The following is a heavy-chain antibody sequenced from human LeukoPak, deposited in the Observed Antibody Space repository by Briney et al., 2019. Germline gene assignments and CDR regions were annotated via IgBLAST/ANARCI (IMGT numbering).Heavy chain of an antibody. D-gene: IGHD3-3*01. CDR3: ARVWKPPYYDFWSGYYPHYYYYGMDV. J-gene: IGHJ6*01. V-gene: IGHV4-59*01. CDR1: GGSISSYY. Sequence: SETLSLTCTVSGGSISSYYWSWIRQPPGKGLEWIGYIYYSGSTNYNPSLKSRVTISVDTSKNQFSLKLSSVTAADTAVYYCARVWKPPYYDFWSGYYPHYYYYGMDVWGQGTTVTVSS. CDR2: IYYSGST.